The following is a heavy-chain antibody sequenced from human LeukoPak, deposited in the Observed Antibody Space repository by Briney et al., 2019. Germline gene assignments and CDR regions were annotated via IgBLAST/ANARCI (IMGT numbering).Heavy chain of an antibody. V-gene: IGHV4-59*06. CDR1: GGSISSYY. J-gene: IGHJ3*02. CDR3: ARVRTESLQYAFDI. Sequence: SETLSLTCTVSGGSISSYYWSWIRQPPGKGLEWIGYIYYSGSTYYNPSLKSRVTISVDTSKNQFSLKLSSVTAADTAVYYCARVRTESLQYAFDIWGQGTMVTVSS. CDR2: IYYSGST. D-gene: IGHD4-4*01.